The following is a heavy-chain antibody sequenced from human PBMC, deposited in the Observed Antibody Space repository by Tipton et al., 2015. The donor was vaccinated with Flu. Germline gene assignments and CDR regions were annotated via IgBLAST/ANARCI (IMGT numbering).Heavy chain of an antibody. D-gene: IGHD5-18*01. CDR2: IYYSGST. J-gene: IGHJ4*02. V-gene: IGHV4-59*12. CDR3: ARLGVDTYFDY. Sequence: TLSLTCTVSGGSISSYYWSWIRQPPGKGLEWIGYIYYSGSTNYNPSLKSRVTISVDTSKNQFSLKLSSVTAADTAVYYCARLGVDTYFDYWGQGTRVTVSS. CDR1: GGSISSYY.